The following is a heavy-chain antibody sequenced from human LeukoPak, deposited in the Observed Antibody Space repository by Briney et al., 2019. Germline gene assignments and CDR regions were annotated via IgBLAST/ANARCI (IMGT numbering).Heavy chain of an antibody. CDR1: GFTFSSYG. J-gene: IGHJ6*03. D-gene: IGHD6-19*01. CDR3: AKGAGTDYYYMDV. CDR2: ISGSGGST. V-gene: IGHV3-23*01. Sequence: GGTLRLSCAASGFTFSSYGMSWVRQAPGKGLEWVSAISGSGGSTYYADSVKGRFTISRDNSKNTLYLQMNSLRAEGTAVYYCAKGAGTDYYYMDVWGKGTTVTISS.